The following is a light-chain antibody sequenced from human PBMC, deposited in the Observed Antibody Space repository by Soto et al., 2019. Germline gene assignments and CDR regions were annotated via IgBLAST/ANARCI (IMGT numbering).Light chain of an antibody. CDR3: QHYNNWPPWT. V-gene: IGKV3-15*01. J-gene: IGKJ1*01. Sequence: EIVMTQSPATLCVSPGERATLSCRASQSVSSNLAWYQQKPGQAPRLLIYGASTRATGIPVRFSGSGSGTEFTLTISSLQSEDFAVYYCQHYNNWPPWTFGQGTKVDIK. CDR2: GAS. CDR1: QSVSSN.